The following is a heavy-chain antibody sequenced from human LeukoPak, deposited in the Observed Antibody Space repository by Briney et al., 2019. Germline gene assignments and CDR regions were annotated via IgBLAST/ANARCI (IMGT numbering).Heavy chain of an antibody. CDR2: IYPGDSDT. J-gene: IGHJ4*01. CDR1: GYSFTSYW. D-gene: IGHD6-19*01. Sequence: GESLKISCKGSGYSFTSYWIGWVRQMPGKGLEWMGIIYPGDSDTRYSPSFQGQVTISADKSISPAYLQWSSLKASDHSIYYRARWGRGWYSAGWYGHWGPGTLVNVSS. CDR3: ARWGRGWYSAGWYGH. V-gene: IGHV5-51*01.